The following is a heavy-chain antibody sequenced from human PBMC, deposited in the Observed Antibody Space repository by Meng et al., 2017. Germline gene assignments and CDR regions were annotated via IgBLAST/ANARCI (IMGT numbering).Heavy chain of an antibody. CDR1: GFSVTTSY. Sequence: GQSAGTGGGLLQPGGSLRLSCTAAGFSVTTSYMSWVRQAPGKGLEWVSVIYSGGSTYYADSVKGRFSISRDNFKNTLYLQMNSLRAEDTAVYFCARDSSSGWYHNYWGQGTLVTVSS. J-gene: IGHJ4*02. D-gene: IGHD6-19*01. CDR2: IYSGGST. CDR3: ARDSSSGWYHNY. V-gene: IGHV3-53*02.